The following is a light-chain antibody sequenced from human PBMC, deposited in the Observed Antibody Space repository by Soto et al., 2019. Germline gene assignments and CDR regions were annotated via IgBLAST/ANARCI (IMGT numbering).Light chain of an antibody. J-gene: IGKJ4*01. CDR3: QQYSSYPLT. CDR2: KTS. CDR1: QSINNY. V-gene: IGKV1-5*03. Sequence: QLTQSPSSLSASVGDRVTITCRASQSINNYLAWHQQKPGKAPKVLIYKTSTLESGVPSRFSGSGSGTEFTLTISSLQPDDFATYYCQQYSSYPLTFGGGTKV.